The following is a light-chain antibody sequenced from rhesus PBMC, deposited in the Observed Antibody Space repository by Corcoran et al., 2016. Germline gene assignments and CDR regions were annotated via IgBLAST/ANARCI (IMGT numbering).Light chain of an antibody. CDR2: AAS. CDR3: LQDYTTPFT. V-gene: IGKV1-94*01. Sequence: DIQMTQSPSSLSASVGDRVTVTCRASQGINKELSWYQPKPEKAPTLLISAASSLQRGVSSRFSGSGSGTDVTLTISSLQPEDVATYYCLQDYTTPFTFGPGTKLDIK. J-gene: IGKJ3*01. CDR1: QGINKE.